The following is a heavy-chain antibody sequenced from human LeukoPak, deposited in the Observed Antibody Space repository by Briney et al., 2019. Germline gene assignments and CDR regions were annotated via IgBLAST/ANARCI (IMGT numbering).Heavy chain of an antibody. D-gene: IGHD3-10*01. CDR3: AKDYYDAFDI. J-gene: IGHJ3*02. V-gene: IGHV3-23*01. CDR2: ISGSGGST. Sequence: GGSLRLSCAASGFTFSSYTMSWVRQAPGKGLEWVLAISGSGGSTYYADSVKGRFTISRDNSKNTLYLQMNSLRAEDTAVYYCAKDYYDAFDIWGQGTMVTVSS. CDR1: GFTFSSYT.